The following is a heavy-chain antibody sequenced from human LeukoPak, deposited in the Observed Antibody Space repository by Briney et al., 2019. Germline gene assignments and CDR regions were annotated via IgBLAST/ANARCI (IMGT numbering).Heavy chain of an antibody. CDR1: GYTFTSYA. Sequence: GASVKVSCTASGYTFTSYAMHWVRQAPGQRLEWMGWINAGNGNTKYSQKFQGRVTITRDTSASTAYMELSSLRSEDTAVYYCARDTKAAAGTLRYYYGMDVWGQGTTVTVSS. CDR3: ARDTKAAAGTLRYYYGMDV. J-gene: IGHJ6*02. CDR2: INAGNGNT. V-gene: IGHV1-3*01. D-gene: IGHD6-13*01.